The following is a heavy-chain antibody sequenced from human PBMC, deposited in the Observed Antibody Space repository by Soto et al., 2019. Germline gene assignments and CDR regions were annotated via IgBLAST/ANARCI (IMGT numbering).Heavy chain of an antibody. V-gene: IGHV4-39*07. CDR2: IYYSGST. CDR1: GGSISSSSYY. CDR3: ARARRGWHYYYYGMDV. D-gene: IGHD6-19*01. J-gene: IGHJ6*02. Sequence: SETLSLTCTVSGGSISSSSYYWGWIRQPPGKGLEWIGSIYYSGSTYYNPSLKSRVTISVDTSKNQFSLKLSSVTAADTAVYYCARARRGWHYYYYGMDVWGQGTTVTVSS.